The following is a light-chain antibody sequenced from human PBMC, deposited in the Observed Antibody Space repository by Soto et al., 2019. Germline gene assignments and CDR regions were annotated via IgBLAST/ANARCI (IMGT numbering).Light chain of an antibody. V-gene: IGLV2-14*01. CDR1: SSDVGGHNY. Sequence: QSALTQPASVSGSPGQSITISCTGTSSDVGGHNYVSWYQQHPGKAPKLMIYEVSNRPSGVSNHYSGSKSGNTASLTISGLVAEDEADYYCSAYTRSSTLVFGGLPKVTVL. J-gene: IGLJ3*02. CDR2: EVS. CDR3: SAYTRSSTLV.